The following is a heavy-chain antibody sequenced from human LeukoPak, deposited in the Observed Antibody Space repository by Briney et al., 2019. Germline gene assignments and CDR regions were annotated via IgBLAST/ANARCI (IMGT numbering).Heavy chain of an antibody. J-gene: IGHJ4*02. CDR2: ISGSGGST. CDR1: GFTFSSYA. Sequence: GGSLRLSCAASGFTFSSYAMSWVRQAPGKGLEWVSAISGSGGSTYYADSVRGRFTISRDNSKNTLYLQMNSLRAEDTAVYYCAKGRGDYYDSSGYQAHFDYWGQGTLVTVSS. V-gene: IGHV3-23*01. CDR3: AKGRGDYYDSSGYQAHFDY. D-gene: IGHD3-22*01.